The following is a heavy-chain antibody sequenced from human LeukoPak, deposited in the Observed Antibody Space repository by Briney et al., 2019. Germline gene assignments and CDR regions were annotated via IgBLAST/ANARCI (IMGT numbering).Heavy chain of an antibody. Sequence: GRSLRLSCAASGFTFSSYAMHWVRQAPGKGLEWVAVISYDGSNKYYADSVKGRFTISRDNSKNTLYLQMNSLRAEDTAVYYCARDPYSSSWNPDHWGQGTLVTVSS. D-gene: IGHD6-13*01. CDR3: ARDPYSSSWNPDH. CDR1: GFTFSSYA. CDR2: ISYDGSNK. V-gene: IGHV3-30*04. J-gene: IGHJ4*02.